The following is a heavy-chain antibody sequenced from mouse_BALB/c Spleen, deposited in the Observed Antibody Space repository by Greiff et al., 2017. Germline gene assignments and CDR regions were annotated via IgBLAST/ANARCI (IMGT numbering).Heavy chain of an antibody. CDR2: IRLKSNNYAP. CDR1: GFTFSNYW. Sequence: EVKLEESGGGLVQPGGSMKLSCVASGFTFSNYWMNWVRQSPEKGLEWVAEIRLKSNNYAPHYAESVKGRFTISRDDSKSSVYLQMNNLRAEDTGMYYCTRHTLITTVVATPFDYWGQGTTLTVSS. CDR3: TRHTLITTVVATPFDY. V-gene: IGHV6-6*02. D-gene: IGHD1-1*01. J-gene: IGHJ2*01.